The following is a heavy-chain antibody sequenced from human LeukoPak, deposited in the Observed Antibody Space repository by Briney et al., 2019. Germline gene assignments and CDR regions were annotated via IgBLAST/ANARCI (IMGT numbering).Heavy chain of an antibody. CDR2: ISGSGGST. V-gene: IGHV3-23*01. D-gene: IGHD3-3*01. CDR1: GFTFSSYA. Sequence: QPGGSLRLSCAASGFTFSSYAMSWVRQAPGKGLEWVSAISGSGGSTYYADSVKGRFTISRDNSKNTLYLQMNSLRAEDTAVYYCAKVQGYDFWSGHGGDHDYWGQGTLVTVSS. CDR3: AKVQGYDFWSGHGGDHDY. J-gene: IGHJ4*02.